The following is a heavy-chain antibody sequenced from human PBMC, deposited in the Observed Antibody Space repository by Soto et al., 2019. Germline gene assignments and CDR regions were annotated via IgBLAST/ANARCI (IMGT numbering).Heavy chain of an antibody. CDR3: ARGGIVVYTGGSFDY. Sequence: QVHLVQSGAEVKKPGASVRISCKASGYILTTYYMYWVRQAPGQVFEWMGTINPSVGKTDYAQRFQGRLAMTRDTSAATVYMELTDLRSDDTAVYFCARGGIVVYTGGSFDYWGQGALVTVPS. CDR1: GYILTTYY. J-gene: IGHJ4*02. CDR2: INPSVGKT. V-gene: IGHV1-46*01. D-gene: IGHD1-26*01.